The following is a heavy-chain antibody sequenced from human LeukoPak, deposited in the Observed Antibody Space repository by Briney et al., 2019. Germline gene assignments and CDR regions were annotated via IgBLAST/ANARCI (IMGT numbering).Heavy chain of an antibody. D-gene: IGHD6-13*01. J-gene: IGHJ4*02. CDR1: GITFSSYE. Sequence: GGSLRLSCVASGITFSSYEMSWVRQAPGKGLEWVSCISSGGSTTYYADSVKGRFTVSRDNAKNSLYLQMNSLRGEDTAVYYCARYSSPINWGQGTLVTVSS. CDR2: ISSGGSTT. CDR3: ARYSSPIN. V-gene: IGHV3-48*03.